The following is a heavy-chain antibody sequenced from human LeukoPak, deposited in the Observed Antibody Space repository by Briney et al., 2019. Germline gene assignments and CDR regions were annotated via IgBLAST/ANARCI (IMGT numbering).Heavy chain of an antibody. CDR2: IYYSGST. D-gene: IGHD2-15*01. V-gene: IGHV4-39*07. CDR1: GGSISSGGYY. CDR3: ARDSSGYYYGMDV. Sequence: SQTLSLTCTVSGGSISSGGYYWGWIRQPPGKGLEWIGSIYYSGSTYYNPSLMSRVTISVDTSNNQFSLKLSSVTAADTAVYYCARDSSGYYYGMDVWGQGTTVTVSS. J-gene: IGHJ6*02.